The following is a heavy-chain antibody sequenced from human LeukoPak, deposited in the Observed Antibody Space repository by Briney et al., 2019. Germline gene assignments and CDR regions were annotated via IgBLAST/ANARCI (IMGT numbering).Heavy chain of an antibody. D-gene: IGHD3-3*01. CDR3: AKGADFWSGYYSRHDAFDI. CDR2: IYSGGST. CDR1: GFTLSSYA. V-gene: IGHV3-23*03. Sequence: GGSLRLSCAASGFTLSSYAMSWVRQAPGKGPEWVSVIYSGGSTYYADSVKGRFTISRDNSKNTLYLQMNSLRAEDTAVYYCAKGADFWSGYYSRHDAFDIWGQGTMVTVSS. J-gene: IGHJ3*02.